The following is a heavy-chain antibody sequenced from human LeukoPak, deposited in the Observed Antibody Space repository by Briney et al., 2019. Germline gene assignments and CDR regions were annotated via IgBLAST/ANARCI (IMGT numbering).Heavy chain of an antibody. D-gene: IGHD2-8*01. CDR2: IRYDGSNK. V-gene: IGHV3-30*02. J-gene: IGHJ4*02. CDR3: AKDLLGVYCTNGVCYQNY. CDR1: GFTFSSHG. Sequence: GGSLRLSCAASGFTFSSHGMHWVRQAPGKGLEWVAFIRYDGSNKYYADSVKGRFTISRDNSKNTLYLQMNSLRAEDTAVYYCAKDLLGVYCTNGVCYQNYWGQGTLVTVSS.